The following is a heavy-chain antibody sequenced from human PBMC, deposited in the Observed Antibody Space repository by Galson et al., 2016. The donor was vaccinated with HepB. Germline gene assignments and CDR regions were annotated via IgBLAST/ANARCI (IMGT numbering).Heavy chain of an antibody. J-gene: IGHJ3*02. CDR2: ISPSNNDI. CDR1: GFSFSGYY. D-gene: IGHD7-27*01. Sequence: SLRLSCAASGFSFSGYYMSWIRQAPGKGLEWLSYISPSNNDINYADSVRGRFTMSRDNARDSLYLQMNSLRAEDTAVYYCARDGDSAWAYDIWGQGTMVIVSS. V-gene: IGHV3-11*06. CDR3: ARDGDSAWAYDI.